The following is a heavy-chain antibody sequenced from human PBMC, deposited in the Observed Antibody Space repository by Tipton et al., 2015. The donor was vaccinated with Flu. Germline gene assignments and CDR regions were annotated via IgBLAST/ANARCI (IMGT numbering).Heavy chain of an antibody. CDR2: MHYNGNT. CDR3: ARGFYNSAWYHFDY. D-gene: IGHD6-19*01. J-gene: IGHJ4*02. Sequence: LRLSCTVSGGSISSSSYFWSWIRQPPGKDLEWIGSMHYNGNTRGNPSLKSRVTMSLDTSKNQFSLKMSSVTAADTALYYCARGFYNSAWYHFDYWGQGTLVTVSS. CDR1: GGSISSSSYF. V-gene: IGHV4-39*01.